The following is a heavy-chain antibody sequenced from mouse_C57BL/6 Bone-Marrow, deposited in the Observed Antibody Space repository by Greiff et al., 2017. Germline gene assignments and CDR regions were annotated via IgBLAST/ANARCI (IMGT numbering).Heavy chain of an antibody. J-gene: IGHJ3*01. D-gene: IGHD1-1*01. CDR1: GFTFSSYG. CDR2: ISSGGSYT. CDR3: ARAYYYGSWFAY. V-gene: IGHV5-6*01. Sequence: EVNVVESGGDLVKPGGSLKLSCAASGFTFSSYGMSWVRQTPDKRLEWVATISSGGSYTYYPDSVQGRFTISRDNAKNTLYLQMSSLKSEDTAVYYCARAYYYGSWFAYWGQGTLVTVSA.